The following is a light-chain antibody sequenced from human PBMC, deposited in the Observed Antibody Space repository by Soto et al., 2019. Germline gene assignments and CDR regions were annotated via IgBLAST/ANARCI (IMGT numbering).Light chain of an antibody. J-gene: IGLJ3*02. CDR2: EVT. CDR1: SSDVGGYNY. V-gene: IGLV2-8*01. Sequence: QSALTQPHSASVSPGQSVTISCTGTSSDVGGYNYVSWYQQYPGRAPKLMIYEVTKRPSGVPDRFSGSKSGNTASLTVSGLQAEDEADYYCSSYAASNNFYFVFGGGTKVTVL. CDR3: SSYAASNNFYFV.